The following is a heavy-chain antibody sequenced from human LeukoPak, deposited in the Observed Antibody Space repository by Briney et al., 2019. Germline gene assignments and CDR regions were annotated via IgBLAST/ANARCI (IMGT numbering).Heavy chain of an antibody. CDR3: ARGYDYVWGSSEFDY. V-gene: IGHV1-2*04. CDR1: GYTFTGYY. J-gene: IGHJ4*02. D-gene: IGHD3-16*01. Sequence: ASVKVSCKASGYTFTGYYMHWVRHAPGQGLEWMGWINPNSGGTNYAQKFQGWVTMTRDTSISTAYMELSRLRSDDTAVYYCARGYDYVWGSSEFDYWGQGTLVTVSS. CDR2: INPNSGGT.